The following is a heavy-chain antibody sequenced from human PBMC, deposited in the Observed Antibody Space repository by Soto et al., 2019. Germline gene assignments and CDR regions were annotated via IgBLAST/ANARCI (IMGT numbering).Heavy chain of an antibody. CDR1: GYTFTSYA. Sequence: QVQLVQSGAEVKKPGASVKVSCKASGYTFTSYAMHWVRQAPGQRLEWMGWINAGNGNTKYSQKFQGRVTITRDTSASKAYMELSSLRSEDTAVYYCARAMYYDFWSGYFGQGFDYWGQGTLVTVSS. J-gene: IGHJ4*02. V-gene: IGHV1-3*01. D-gene: IGHD3-3*01. CDR3: ARAMYYDFWSGYFGQGFDY. CDR2: INAGNGNT.